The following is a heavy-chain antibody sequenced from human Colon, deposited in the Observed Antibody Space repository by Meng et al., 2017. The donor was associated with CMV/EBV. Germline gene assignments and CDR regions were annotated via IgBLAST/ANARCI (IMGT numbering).Heavy chain of an antibody. CDR1: GFTFSRFE. CDR3: ASFDRNYYDSSGYPLGLGY. J-gene: IGHJ4*02. CDR2: ISGSGNVI. V-gene: IGHV3-48*03. Sequence: GGSLRLSCTASGFTFSRFEMNWVRQAPGKGLEWVSHISGSGNVIYYAESVKGRFTISRDNAKNSLYLQMNNLRAEDTAVYYCASFDRNYYDSSGYPLGLGYWGQGTLVTVSS. D-gene: IGHD3-22*01.